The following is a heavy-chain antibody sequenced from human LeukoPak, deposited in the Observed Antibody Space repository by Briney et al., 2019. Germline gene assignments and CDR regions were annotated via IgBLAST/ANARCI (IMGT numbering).Heavy chain of an antibody. D-gene: IGHD2-2*01. V-gene: IGHV1-8*03. Sequence: ASVKVSCKASGYTFTSYDINWVRQATGQGLEWMGWMNPNSGNTGYAQKFQGRVTITRNTSISTAYMELSSLRSEDTAVYYCARGATGTQNYCSSTSCYHSLPPHFDYWGQGTLVTVSS. CDR1: GYTFTSYD. J-gene: IGHJ4*02. CDR3: ARGATGTQNYCSSTSCYHSLPPHFDY. CDR2: MNPNSGNT.